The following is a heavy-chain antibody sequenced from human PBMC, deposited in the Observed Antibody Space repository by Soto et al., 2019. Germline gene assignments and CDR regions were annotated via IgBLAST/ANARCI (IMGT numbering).Heavy chain of an antibody. CDR1: GYTLTELS. J-gene: IGHJ5*02. CDR2: FDPEDGET. Sequence: ASVKVFCKVSGYTLTELSMHWVRQAPGKGLEWMGGFDPEDGETIYAQKFQGRVTMTEDTSTDTAYMELSSLRSEDTAVYYCATDLYSHYDPGAWGQGTLVTVSS. CDR3: ATDLYSHYDPGA. V-gene: IGHV1-24*01. D-gene: IGHD2-21*01.